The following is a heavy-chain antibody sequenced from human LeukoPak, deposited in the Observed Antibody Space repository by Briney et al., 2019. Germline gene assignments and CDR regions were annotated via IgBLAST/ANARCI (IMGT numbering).Heavy chain of an antibody. Sequence: ASVKVSCKASGYTFTSYYIHWVRQAPGQGLEWMGIISPSGGSTSYAQKFQGRVTMTRDTSTSTVYMDLSSLRPEDTAVYYCARTYCRDGSCYYLDYWGQGTLVTVSS. CDR3: ARTYCRDGSCYYLDY. V-gene: IGHV1-46*01. CDR2: ISPSGGST. CDR1: GYTFTSYY. J-gene: IGHJ4*02. D-gene: IGHD2-15*01.